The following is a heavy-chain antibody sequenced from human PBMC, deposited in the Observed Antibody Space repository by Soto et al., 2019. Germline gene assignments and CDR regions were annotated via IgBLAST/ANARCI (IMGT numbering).Heavy chain of an antibody. CDR2: IYYSGST. CDR3: ARDRYCSGGSCYSFWFDP. J-gene: IGHJ5*02. D-gene: IGHD2-15*01. CDR1: GGSISSGGYY. V-gene: IGHV4-31*03. Sequence: KPSETLSLTCTVSGGSISSGGYYWSWIRQHPGKGLEWIGYIYYSGSTYYNPSLKSRVTISVDTSKNQFSLKLSSVTAADTAVYYCARDRYCSGGSCYSFWFDPWGQGTLVTVSS.